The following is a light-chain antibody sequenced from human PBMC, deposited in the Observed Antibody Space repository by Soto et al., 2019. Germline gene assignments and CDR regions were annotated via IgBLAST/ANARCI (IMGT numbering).Light chain of an antibody. CDR3: QQSYSTPPAWT. CDR1: QSVSSSY. J-gene: IGKJ1*01. CDR2: GAS. V-gene: IGKV3-20*01. Sequence: EIVLTQSPGTLSLSPGERATLTCRASQSVSSSYLGWYQQKLGQAPRLLIYGASSRATGIPDRFSGSGSGTDFTLTISRLEPEDFAVYYCQQSYSTPPAWTFGQGTKVEIK.